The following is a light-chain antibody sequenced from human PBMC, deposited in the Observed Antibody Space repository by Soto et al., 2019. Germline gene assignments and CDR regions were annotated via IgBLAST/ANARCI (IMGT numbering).Light chain of an antibody. CDR2: AAS. Sequence: AIRMTQSPSSLSASTGDRVTITCRASQGISSYLAWYQQKPGKAPKLLIYAASTLQSGVPSRFSGSGSGTDFTLTISCLQSEAFATYYCQQYYSYPHTLGQGTRMEIK. V-gene: IGKV1-8*01. J-gene: IGKJ5*01. CDR3: QQYYSYPHT. CDR1: QGISSY.